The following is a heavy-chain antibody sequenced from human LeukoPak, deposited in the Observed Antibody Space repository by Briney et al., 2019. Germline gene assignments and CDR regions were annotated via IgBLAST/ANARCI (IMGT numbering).Heavy chain of an antibody. CDR2: INPNSGGT. D-gene: IGHD3-3*01. V-gene: IGHV1-2*02. CDR3: ARDYDFWSGYYFDY. Sequence: ASVKVSCKASGYTFTGYYMHWVRQAPGQGLEWMGWINPNSGGTNYAQKFQGRVTMTRDTSISTAYMELSRLRSDDTAVYYRARDYDFWSGYYFDYWGQGTLVTVSS. CDR1: GYTFTGYY. J-gene: IGHJ4*02.